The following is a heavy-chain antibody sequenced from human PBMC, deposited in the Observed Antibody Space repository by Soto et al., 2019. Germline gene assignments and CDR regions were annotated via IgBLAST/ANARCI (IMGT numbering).Heavy chain of an antibody. J-gene: IGHJ5*02. CDR1: GGSFSGYY. Sequence: PSETLSLTCAVYGGSFSGYYWSWIRQPPGKGLEWIGEINHSGSTNYNPSLKSRVTISVDTSKNQFSLKLSSVTAADTAVYYCARYRFYCGGDCHSRRWFDPWGQGTLVTVSS. CDR2: INHSGST. V-gene: IGHV4-34*01. D-gene: IGHD2-21*02. CDR3: ARYRFYCGGDCHSRRWFDP.